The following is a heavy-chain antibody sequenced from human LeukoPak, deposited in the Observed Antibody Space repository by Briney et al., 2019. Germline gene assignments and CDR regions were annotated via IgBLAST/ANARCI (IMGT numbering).Heavy chain of an antibody. CDR2: INPNSGGT. Sequence: GASVKVSCTTSEDIFTASYLHWLRQAPGQGLGWMGWINPNSGGTTSAPKFQGRVTMTSDTSISTAYMELNRLTSDDTAVYYCAGAVVGERYFFDSWGQGTLVIVSS. V-gene: IGHV1-2*02. D-gene: IGHD2-15*01. CDR3: AGAVVGERYFFDS. CDR1: EDIFTASY. J-gene: IGHJ4*02.